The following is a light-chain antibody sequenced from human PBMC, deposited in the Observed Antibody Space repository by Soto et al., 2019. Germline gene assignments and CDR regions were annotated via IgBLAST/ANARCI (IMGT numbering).Light chain of an antibody. CDR3: GSYTTSSTVV. CDR1: SSDVGSYPY. Sequence: QSALTQPASVSGSPGQSITISCTGTSSDVGSYPYVSWYQQHPGKAPKLMIYDVNSRPSGVSNRFSGSKSGNMASLSISGLQAEDEADYYCGSYTTSSTVVFGGGTKVTVL. CDR2: DVN. V-gene: IGLV2-14*03. J-gene: IGLJ2*01.